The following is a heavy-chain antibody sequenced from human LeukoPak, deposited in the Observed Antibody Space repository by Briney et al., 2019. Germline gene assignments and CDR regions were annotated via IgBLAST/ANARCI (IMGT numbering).Heavy chain of an antibody. D-gene: IGHD3-10*01. Sequence: PGGSLRLSCAASGFTFSNYAMHWVRQAPGEGLEYVSAISSNGGSTYYADSVKGRFTLSRDNSRNTLDLQMNSLGPEDTAVYYCAKEYDSGGYGAYFDYWGQGTLVTVSS. CDR3: AKEYDSGGYGAYFDY. J-gene: IGHJ4*02. V-gene: IGHV3-64*04. CDR1: GFTFSNYA. CDR2: ISSNGGST.